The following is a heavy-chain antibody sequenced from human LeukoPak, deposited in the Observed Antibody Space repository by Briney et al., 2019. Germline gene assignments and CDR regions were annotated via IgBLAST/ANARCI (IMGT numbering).Heavy chain of an antibody. J-gene: IGHJ4*02. CDR3: ASNYDSSGYYSYYFDY. CDR1: GGSISSYY. D-gene: IGHD3-22*01. Sequence: SETLSLTCTVSGGSISSYYWSWIRRPAGKGLEWIGRIYTSGSTNYNPSLKSRVTMSVDTSKNQFSLKLSSVTAADTAVYYCASNYDSSGYYSYYFDYWGQGTLVTVSS. CDR2: IYTSGST. V-gene: IGHV4-4*07.